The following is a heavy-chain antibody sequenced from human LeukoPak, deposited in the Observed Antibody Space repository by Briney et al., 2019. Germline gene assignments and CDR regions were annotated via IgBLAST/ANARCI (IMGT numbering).Heavy chain of an antibody. D-gene: IGHD3-10*02. V-gene: IGHV3-21*01. J-gene: IGHJ4*02. CDR3: ARGTMFPYYFDY. Sequence: GGSLRLSCAASGFTFSSYWMHWVRQAPGKGLEWVSFISSSSSYIYYADSVKGRFTISRDNAKNSLYLQMNSLRAEDTAVYYCARGTMFPYYFDYRGQGTLVTVSS. CDR2: ISSSSSYI. CDR1: GFTFSSYW.